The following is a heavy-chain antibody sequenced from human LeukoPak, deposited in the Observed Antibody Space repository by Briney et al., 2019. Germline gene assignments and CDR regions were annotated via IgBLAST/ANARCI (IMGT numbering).Heavy chain of an antibody. J-gene: IGHJ3*02. Sequence: SVKVSCKASGGTFSSYAISWVRQAPGQGLEWMGGIIPILGTANYAQKFESRVTITADKSTSTAYMELSSLRSEDTAVYYCARADASMVRGVIIGALAIWGQGTMVTVSS. CDR3: ARADASMVRGVIIGALAI. CDR2: IIPILGTA. D-gene: IGHD3-10*01. V-gene: IGHV1-69*06. CDR1: GGTFSSYA.